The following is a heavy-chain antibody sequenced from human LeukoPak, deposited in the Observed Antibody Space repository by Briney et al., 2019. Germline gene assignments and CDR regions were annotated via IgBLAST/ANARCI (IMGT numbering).Heavy chain of an antibody. CDR2: ISGSGDST. CDR1: GFTFSSCA. CDR3: AKGYDSGSFSELDY. V-gene: IGHV3-23*01. J-gene: IGHJ4*02. D-gene: IGHD3-10*01. Sequence: PGGSLRLSCAASGFTFSSCAMSWVRQAPGKGLEWVSGISGSGDSTYYADSVKGRFTISRDNSKNTLCLQMNSLRAEDTAVYYCAKGYDSGSFSELDYWGQGTLVTVSS.